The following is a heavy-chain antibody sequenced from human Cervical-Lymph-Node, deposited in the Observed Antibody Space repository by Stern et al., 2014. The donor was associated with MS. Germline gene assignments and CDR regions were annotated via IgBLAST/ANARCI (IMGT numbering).Heavy chain of an antibody. V-gene: IGHV4-61*02. CDR2: IYTSGST. CDR3: ARETVAADNNWFDP. J-gene: IGHJ5*02. D-gene: IGHD6-19*01. CDR1: GGSISSGSYY. Sequence: VQLQESGPGLVKPSQTLSLTCTVSGGSISSGSYYWSWIRQPAGKGLEWIGRIYTSGSTKHNPSLKSRSTIPADPPKNHFPLKRSSLTAADTAVYYCARETVAADNNWFDPWGQGTLVTVSS.